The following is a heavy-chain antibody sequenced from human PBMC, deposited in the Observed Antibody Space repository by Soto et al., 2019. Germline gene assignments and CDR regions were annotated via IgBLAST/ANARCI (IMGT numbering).Heavy chain of an antibody. V-gene: IGHV3-9*01. D-gene: IGHD3-3*01. CDR2: ISWNSGNI. J-gene: IGHJ5*02. CDR3: AKDPCVSMSGNNTWFDP. CDR1: GFTFHNYA. Sequence: EVQLVESGGALVQPGRSLRLSCAASGFTFHNYAMHWVRQAPGKGLEWVAGISWNSGNIDFGDSVKGRFTISRDNTKTSLYLQMNSLRPVETAVYYCAKDPCVSMSGNNTWFDPWGQGTLVTVSA.